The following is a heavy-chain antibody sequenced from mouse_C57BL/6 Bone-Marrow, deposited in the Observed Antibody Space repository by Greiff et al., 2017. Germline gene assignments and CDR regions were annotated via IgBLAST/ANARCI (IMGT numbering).Heavy chain of an antibody. CDR1: GFNIKDDY. Sequence: VQLQQSGAELVRPGASVKLSCTASGFNIKDDYMHWVKQRPEQGLEWIGRIDPENGDTEYASKFQGKATITADTSSNTAYLQLSSLTSEDTAVYYCRGLLWSLMDYWGQGTSVTVSA. CDR2: IDPENGDT. CDR3: RGLLWSLMDY. V-gene: IGHV14-4*01. J-gene: IGHJ4*01. D-gene: IGHD2-1*01.